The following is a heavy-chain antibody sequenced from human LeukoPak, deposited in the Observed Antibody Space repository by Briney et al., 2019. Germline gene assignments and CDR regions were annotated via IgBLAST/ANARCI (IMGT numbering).Heavy chain of an antibody. CDR1: GGSISSGDYY. V-gene: IGHV4-30-4*01. CDR2: IYYSGST. D-gene: IGHD5-18*01. Sequence: SETLSLTCTVSGGSISSGDYYWSWIRQPPGKGLEWIGYIYYSGSTYYNPSLKSRVTISVDTSKNQFSLKLSSVTAADTAVYYCAREDVDTAMVGYWGQGTLVTVSS. J-gene: IGHJ4*02. CDR3: AREDVDTAMVGY.